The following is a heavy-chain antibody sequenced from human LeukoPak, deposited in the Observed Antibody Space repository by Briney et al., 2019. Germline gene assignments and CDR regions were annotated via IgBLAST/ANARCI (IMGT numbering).Heavy chain of an antibody. D-gene: IGHD6-19*01. Sequence: GGSLRLSCAASGFTFSSYWMHWVRQAPGKGLVWVSRINSDGSSTSYADSVKGRFTISRDNAKDTLYLQMNSLRAEDTAVYYCARVRSSGWSYFDYWGQGTLVTVSS. J-gene: IGHJ4*02. CDR2: INSDGSST. CDR3: ARVRSSGWSYFDY. V-gene: IGHV3-74*01. CDR1: GFTFSSYW.